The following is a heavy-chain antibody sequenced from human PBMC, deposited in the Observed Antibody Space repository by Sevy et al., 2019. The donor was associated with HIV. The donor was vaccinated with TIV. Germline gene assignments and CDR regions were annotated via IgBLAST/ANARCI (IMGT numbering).Heavy chain of an antibody. D-gene: IGHD3-22*01. J-gene: IGHJ3*02. CDR2: ISGSGGST. CDR3: AKDNHYDSRGYYYGMRPSEGAFDI. V-gene: IGHV3-23*01. Sequence: GGSLRLSCAASGFDFGSYAMSWVCQAPGKGLESVSAISGSGGSTYYADSVKGRFTISRDNSKNTLDLQMNSRRAEDTAIHYCAKDNHYDSRGYYYGMRPSEGAFDIWGQGTMVTVSS. CDR1: GFDFGSYA.